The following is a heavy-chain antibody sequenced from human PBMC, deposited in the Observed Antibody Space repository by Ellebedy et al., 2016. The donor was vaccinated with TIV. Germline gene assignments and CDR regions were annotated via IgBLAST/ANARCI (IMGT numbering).Heavy chain of an antibody. D-gene: IGHD2-2*01. V-gene: IGHV3-7*01. CDR1: GFTFSSYW. Sequence: GESLKISCAASGFTFSSYWMTWVRQAPGKGLEWVANIKQDGSEKYYLDSVKGRFTISRDNAKNSLYLQMNSLRAEDTAVYYCARDTVAVPDGNTFDFWGQGTMVTVST. CDR2: IKQDGSEK. CDR3: ARDTVAVPDGNTFDF. J-gene: IGHJ3*01.